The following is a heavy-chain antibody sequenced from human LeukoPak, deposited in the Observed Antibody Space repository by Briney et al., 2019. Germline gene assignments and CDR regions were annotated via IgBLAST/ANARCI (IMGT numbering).Heavy chain of an antibody. V-gene: IGHV3-74*01. J-gene: IGHJ4*02. CDR3: AKETTAAGFYPYFDY. CDR1: GFTFSNYW. CDR2: INNLGTTT. Sequence: GGSLRLSCAAPGFTFSNYWMHWVRQAPGKGLVWVSRINNLGTTTTYADSVKGRFTISRDNSKNTLYLQMSSLRAEDTAVYYCAKETTAAGFYPYFDYWGQGTLVTVSS. D-gene: IGHD6-13*01.